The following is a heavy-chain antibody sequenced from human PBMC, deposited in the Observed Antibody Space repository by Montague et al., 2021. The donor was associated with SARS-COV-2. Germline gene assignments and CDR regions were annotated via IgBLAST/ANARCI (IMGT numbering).Heavy chain of an antibody. D-gene: IGHD3-16*02. Sequence: SETLSLTCSVSGGSVRSGSYYWSWIRQPPGKGLQWIGNVLYTGVTSFSPSLKSRLTMSVDSSKNEFSLNLRSVTAADTAVYYCAMTAVIRYQYYFDNWGQGTVVAVSS. V-gene: IGHV4-61*01. CDR2: VLYTGVT. CDR3: AMTAVIRYQYYFDN. CDR1: GGSVRSGSYY. J-gene: IGHJ4*02.